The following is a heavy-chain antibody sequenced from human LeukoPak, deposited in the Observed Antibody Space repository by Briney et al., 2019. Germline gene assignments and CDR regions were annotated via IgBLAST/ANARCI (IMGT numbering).Heavy chain of an antibody. CDR2: IKSKTDGGTT. CDR1: GFTFSNAW. D-gene: IGHD1-26*01. J-gene: IGHJ6*02. V-gene: IGHV3-15*01. Sequence: PGGSLRLSCAASGFTFSNAWMNWVRQAPGKGLEWVGRIKSKTDGGTTDYAAPVKNRFTISRDDSKNTLYLQMNSLRAEDTAVIYCAKDIEGTTDYAMDVWGQGTTVTVSS. CDR3: AKDIEGTTDYAMDV.